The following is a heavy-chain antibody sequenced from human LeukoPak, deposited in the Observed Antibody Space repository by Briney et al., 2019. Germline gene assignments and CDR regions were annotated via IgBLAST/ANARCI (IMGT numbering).Heavy chain of an antibody. Sequence: GGSLKISCKGSGYRFTSYWIGWVRQMPGKGLEGRGIIYPGASDTRYSPSFQGQVTISADKSISTAYLQWSSLKASDTAMYYCARIGQWLVEFESDYWGQGTLVTVSS. J-gene: IGHJ4*02. V-gene: IGHV5-51*01. CDR3: ARIGQWLVEFESDY. D-gene: IGHD6-19*01. CDR2: IYPGASDT. CDR1: GYRFTSYW.